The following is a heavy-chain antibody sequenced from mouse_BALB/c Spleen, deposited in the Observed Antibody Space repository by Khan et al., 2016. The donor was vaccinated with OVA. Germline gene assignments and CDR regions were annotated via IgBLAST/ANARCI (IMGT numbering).Heavy chain of an antibody. Sequence: VELVESGAELARPGASVKMSCKASGYTFTIYTMHWIKQRPGQGLEWIGYINPSNSYTNYNQKFKDKATLTADKSSGTADMHVSSLTSEDSAVYYCAREGAYYRSDGWFAYWGQGTLVTVSA. CDR3: AREGAYYRSDGWFAY. V-gene: IGHV1-4*01. CDR2: INPSNSYT. CDR1: GYTFTIYT. J-gene: IGHJ3*01. D-gene: IGHD2-14*01.